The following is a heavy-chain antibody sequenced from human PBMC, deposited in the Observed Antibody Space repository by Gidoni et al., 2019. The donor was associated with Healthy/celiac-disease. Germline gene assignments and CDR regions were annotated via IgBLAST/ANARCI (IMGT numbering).Heavy chain of an antibody. J-gene: IGHJ5*02. Sequence: EVQLVESGGGLGQPGGSLRLPCAASGFTFSSYWMRWVRQAPGKGLEWCASIKQDGSSVYYVDSVKSRFTISRDYAKNSLYLQMNSLGAEYTAVFYCARDGGYDPDCFDPWGQGTLVTVSS. CDR3: ARDGGYDPDCFDP. V-gene: IGHV3-7*01. CDR1: GFTFSSYW. D-gene: IGHD5-12*01. CDR2: IKQDGSSV.